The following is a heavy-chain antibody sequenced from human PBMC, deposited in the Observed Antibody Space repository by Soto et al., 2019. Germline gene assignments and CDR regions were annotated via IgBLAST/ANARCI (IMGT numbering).Heavy chain of an antibody. CDR1: GGSIXSGXXY. J-gene: IGHJ6*02. Sequence: SETXSLTCTVPGGSIXSGXXYWSWIRQHPGKGLEWIGYIYYSGSTYYNPSLKSRVTISVDTSKNQFSLKLSSVTAADTAVYYCARSFGEPPYYYYGMDVWGQGTTVTVSS. CDR2: IYYSGST. D-gene: IGHD3-10*01. CDR3: ARSFGEPPYYYYGMDV. V-gene: IGHV4-31*03.